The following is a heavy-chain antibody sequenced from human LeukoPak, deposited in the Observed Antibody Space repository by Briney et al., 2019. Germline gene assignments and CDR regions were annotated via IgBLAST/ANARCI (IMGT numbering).Heavy chain of an antibody. CDR2: IYYSGST. J-gene: IGHJ3*02. CDR1: GGSISSSSYY. V-gene: IGHV4-39*02. CDR3: ARDPVQEGSSSWLDSDAFDI. Sequence: SETLSLTCTVSGGSISSSSYYWGWIRQPPGKGLEWIGSIYYSGSTYYNPSLKSRVTISVDTSKNQFSLKLSSVTAADTAVYYCARDPVQEGSSSWLDSDAFDIWGQGTMVTVSS. D-gene: IGHD6-13*01.